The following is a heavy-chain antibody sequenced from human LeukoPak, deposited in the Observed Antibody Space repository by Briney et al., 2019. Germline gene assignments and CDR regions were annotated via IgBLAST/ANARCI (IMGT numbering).Heavy chain of an antibody. J-gene: IGHJ6*02. CDR3: AKDTYDYGDYVGYYYYGMDV. Sequence: PGGSLRLSCAASGFTFSSYAMSWVRQAPGKGLEWVSAISGSGGSTYYADSVKGRFTISGDNSKNTLYLQMNSLRAEDTAVYYCAKDTYDYGDYVGYYYYGMDVWGQGTTVTVSS. V-gene: IGHV3-23*01. D-gene: IGHD4-17*01. CDR1: GFTFSSYA. CDR2: ISGSGGST.